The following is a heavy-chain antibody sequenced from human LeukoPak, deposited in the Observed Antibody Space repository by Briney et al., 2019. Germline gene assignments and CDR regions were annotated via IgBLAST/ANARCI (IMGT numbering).Heavy chain of an antibody. CDR2: IRSKAYGGTT. V-gene: IGHV3-49*04. CDR1: GFTFGDYA. Sequence: GGSLRLSCTASGFTFGDYAMSWVRQAPGKGLEWVGFIRSKAYGGTTEYAASVKGRFTISRDDSKSIAYLQMNSLKTEDTAVYYCTRDNKQWLVHYYYYYMDVWGKGTTDTVSS. CDR3: TRDNKQWLVHYYYYYMDV. J-gene: IGHJ6*03. D-gene: IGHD6-19*01.